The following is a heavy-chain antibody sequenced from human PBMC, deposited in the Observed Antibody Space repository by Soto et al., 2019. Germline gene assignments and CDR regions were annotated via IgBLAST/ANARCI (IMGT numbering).Heavy chain of an antibody. J-gene: IGHJ5*02. CDR2: IDSSGEK. V-gene: IGHV2-26*01. CDR3: ARRHLAVAVSPWFDP. Sequence: QVTLKESGPVLVKPTETLTLRCTVSGLSITDSEMGVSWIRQPPGKALEWLAHIDSSGEKSYRTFLKSRHTISKDTSKSQIVLTMTNMDPADTATYYCARRHLAVAVSPWFDPWGQGILVTVSS. D-gene: IGHD3-16*01. CDR1: GLSITDSEMG.